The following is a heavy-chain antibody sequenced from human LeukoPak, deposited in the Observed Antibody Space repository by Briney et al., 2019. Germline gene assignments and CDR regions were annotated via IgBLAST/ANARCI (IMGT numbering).Heavy chain of an antibody. V-gene: IGHV3-23*01. CDR2: ISGSGGST. CDR3: AKDGTIGYCSSTSCYGDAFDI. Sequence: PGGSLRLSCAASGFTFSSYAMSWVRQAPGKGLEWVSAISGSGGSTYYADSVKGRFTISRDNSKNTLHLQMNSLRAEDTAVYYCAKDGTIGYCSSTSCYGDAFDIWGQGTMVTVSS. CDR1: GFTFSSYA. J-gene: IGHJ3*02. D-gene: IGHD2-2*03.